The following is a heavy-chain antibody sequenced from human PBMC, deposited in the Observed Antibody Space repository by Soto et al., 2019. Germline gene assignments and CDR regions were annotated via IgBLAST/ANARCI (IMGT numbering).Heavy chain of an antibody. V-gene: IGHV3-33*08. CDR2: TSFDGNKN. D-gene: IGHD6-13*01. CDR1: GFTFSNFG. CDR3: AREGSSRSYYYDY. J-gene: IGHJ4*02. Sequence: GGSLRLSCVASGFTFSNFGMHWVRQAPGKGLEWVALTSFDGNKNYYADSVKGRFTLSRDNSKNTLYLQMNSLRVEDTAVYYCAREGSSRSYYYDYWGQGTLVTVSS.